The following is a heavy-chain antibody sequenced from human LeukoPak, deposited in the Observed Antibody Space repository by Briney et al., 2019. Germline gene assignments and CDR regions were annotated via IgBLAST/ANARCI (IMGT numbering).Heavy chain of an antibody. CDR2: IYYSGST. J-gene: IGHJ6*02. Sequence: PSETLSLTCTVSGGSISSYYWSWIRQPPGKGLEWIGYIYYSGSTNYNPSLKSRVTISVDTSKNQFSLKLSSVTAADTAVYYCARGGYDFWSGYYPSPPPMDVWGQGTTVTVSS. CDR3: ARGGYDFWSGYYPSPPPMDV. V-gene: IGHV4-59*01. D-gene: IGHD3-3*01. CDR1: GGSISSYY.